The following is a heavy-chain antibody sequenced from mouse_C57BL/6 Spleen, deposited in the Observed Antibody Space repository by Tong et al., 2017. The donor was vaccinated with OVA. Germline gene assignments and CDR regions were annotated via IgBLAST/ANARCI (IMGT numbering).Heavy chain of an antibody. CDR1: GFSLTSYG. V-gene: IGHV2-4-1*01. CDR3: ARGDDYFDY. J-gene: IGHJ2*01. CDR2: IWGDGST. D-gene: IGHD3-3*01. Sequence: VQLKQSGPGLVQPSQSLSITCTVSGFSLTSYGVHWVRQSPGKGLEWLGMIWGDGSTDYNSALKSRLSISKDNSKSQVFLKMNSLQTDDTARYYWARGDDYFDYWGQGTTLTVSS.